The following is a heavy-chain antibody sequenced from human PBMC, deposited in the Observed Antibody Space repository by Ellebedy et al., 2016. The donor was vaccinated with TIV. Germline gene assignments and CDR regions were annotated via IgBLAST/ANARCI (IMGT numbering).Heavy chain of an antibody. J-gene: IGHJ4*02. V-gene: IGHV3-11*06. Sequence: GESLKISCAASGFTFSDYYMSSIRQAPGQGLEWISYISSSTTYTNYADSVKGRFTISRDNAKNSLYLRMNSLRAEDTAVYYCARDYYGSGSYSSDWGQGTLVTVSS. CDR3: ARDYYGSGSYSSD. D-gene: IGHD3-10*01. CDR2: ISSSTTYT. CDR1: GFTFSDYY.